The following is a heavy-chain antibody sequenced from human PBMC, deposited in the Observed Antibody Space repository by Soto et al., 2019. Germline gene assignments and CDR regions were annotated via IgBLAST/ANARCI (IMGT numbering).Heavy chain of an antibody. D-gene: IGHD3-3*01. CDR2: INHSGST. CDR3: ARGGLGDFWSGYLNYYYYYGMDV. V-gene: IGHV4-34*01. J-gene: IGHJ6*02. CDR1: GGSFSGYY. Sequence: SETLSLTCAVYGGSFSGYYWSWIRQPPGKGLEWIGEINHSGSTNYSPSLKSRVTISVDTSKNQFSLKLSSVTAADTAVYYCARGGLGDFWSGYLNYYYYYGMDVWGQGTTVTVSS.